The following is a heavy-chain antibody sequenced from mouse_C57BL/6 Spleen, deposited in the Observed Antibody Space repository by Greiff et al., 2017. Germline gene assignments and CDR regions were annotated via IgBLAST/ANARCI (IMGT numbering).Heavy chain of an antibody. CDR3: ARNGNYPRMDY. Sequence: EVKLVESGGGLVKPGGSLKLSCAASGFTFSDYGMHWVRQAPEKGLEWVAYISSGSSTIYYADTVKGRFTISRDNAKNTLFLQMTSLRSEDTAMYYCARNGNYPRMDYWGQGTSVTVSS. CDR1: GFTFSDYG. J-gene: IGHJ4*01. D-gene: IGHD2-1*01. CDR2: ISSGSSTI. V-gene: IGHV5-17*01.